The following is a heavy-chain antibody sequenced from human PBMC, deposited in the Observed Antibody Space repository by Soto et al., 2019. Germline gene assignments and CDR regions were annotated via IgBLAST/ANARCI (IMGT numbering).Heavy chain of an antibody. Sequence: QITLKESGPTLVKPTQTLTLTCTFSGFSLSTSGVGVGWIRQPPGKALEWLALIYWDDDKRYSPSLKSRLTITKDTSKHQLVLTVTNMDPVYTATYYCAHSDHGVGELSIPFNYCCQGTLVTVSS. CDR1: GFSLSTSGVG. J-gene: IGHJ4*02. CDR2: IYWDDDK. V-gene: IGHV2-5*02. D-gene: IGHD3-10*01. CDR3: AHSDHGVGELSIPFNY.